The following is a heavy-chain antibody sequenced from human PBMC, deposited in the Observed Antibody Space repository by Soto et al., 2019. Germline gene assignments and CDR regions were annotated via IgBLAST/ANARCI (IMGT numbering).Heavy chain of an antibody. Sequence: APVKVSGKASGYAFTGYYMHRVPDSPGQGSGWMGRIHPHSGDTNYAQTFQGRVTMTRDTSISTASMELSRLRSDDTAVYYCARDLTAAASLGPKAWFDPWGQGTLVTVSS. J-gene: IGHJ5*02. CDR2: IHPHSGDT. CDR3: ARDLTAAASLGPKAWFDP. CDR1: GYAFTGYY. V-gene: IGHV1-2*02. D-gene: IGHD2-15*01.